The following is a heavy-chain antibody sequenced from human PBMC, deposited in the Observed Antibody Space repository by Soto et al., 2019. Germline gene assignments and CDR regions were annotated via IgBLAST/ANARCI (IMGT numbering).Heavy chain of an antibody. Sequence: PGESLKISCQGSGYSFTSNWIGWVRQMPGKGPEWMGIINPADSDIKYSPSFQGQVTISADKSIGTAYLQWSSLKSSHTTMYYCARHQRDNDSRKINCWGQGTLVTVSS. V-gene: IGHV5-51*01. CDR1: GYSFTSNW. CDR3: ARHQRDNDSRKINC. CDR2: INPADSDI. J-gene: IGHJ4*02. D-gene: IGHD1-20*01.